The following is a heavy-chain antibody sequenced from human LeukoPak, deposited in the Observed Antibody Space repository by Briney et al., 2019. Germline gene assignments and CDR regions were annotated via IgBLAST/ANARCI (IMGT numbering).Heavy chain of an antibody. V-gene: IGHV1-69*04. D-gene: IGHD6-19*01. CDR2: IIPILGIA. CDR3: ASSSGWYRDAFDI. CDR1: GGTFSSYA. J-gene: IGHJ3*02. Sequence: ASVKVSFKASGGTFSSYAISWVRQAPGQGLEWMGRIIPILGIANYAQKFQGRVTITADKSTSTAYMELSSLRSEDTAVYYCASSSGWYRDAFDIWGQGTMVTVSS.